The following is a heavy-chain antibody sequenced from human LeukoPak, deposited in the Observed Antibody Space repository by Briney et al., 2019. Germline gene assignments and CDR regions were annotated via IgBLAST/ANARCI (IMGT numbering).Heavy chain of an antibody. J-gene: IGHJ6*02. V-gene: IGHV3-30-3*01. CDR2: ISYDGSNK. Sequence: PGRSLRLSCAASGFTFSSYAMHWVRQAPGKGLEWVAVISYDGSNKYYADSVKGRFTISRDNSKNTLYLQMNSLRAEYTAVYYCARDLQYCSGGSCYSEYYYGMDVWGQGTTVTVSS. CDR1: GFTFSSYA. D-gene: IGHD2-15*01. CDR3: ARDLQYCSGGSCYSEYYYGMDV.